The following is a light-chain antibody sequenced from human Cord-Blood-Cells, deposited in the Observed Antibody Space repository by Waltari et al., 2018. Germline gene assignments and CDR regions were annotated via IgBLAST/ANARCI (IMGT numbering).Light chain of an antibody. CDR3: SSYTSSSTLV. V-gene: IGLV2-14*01. J-gene: IGLJ2*01. CDR1: SSDVGGYNY. CDR2: DVS. Sequence: QSALTQPASVSGPPGQSITLSCTGTSSDVGGYNYVPWYQQHPGKAPKLMIYDVSNRPSGVSNRFSGSKSGNTASLTISGLQAEDEADYYCSSYTSSSTLVFGGGTKLTVL.